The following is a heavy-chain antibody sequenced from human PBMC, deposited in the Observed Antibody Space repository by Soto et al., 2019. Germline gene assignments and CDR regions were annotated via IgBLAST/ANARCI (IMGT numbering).Heavy chain of an antibody. J-gene: IGHJ3*02. Sequence: EVLLLESGGGSVQPGGSLRLSCEGSGFNFSNYAMNWVRQAPGKGLEWVSSISGSRGGTYYADSVKGRFTISKDSSKNTMYLQMNSLRAEDTAVYYCARDLIYGSDWYSDDFDIWGQGTMVTVSS. V-gene: IGHV3-23*01. CDR1: GFNFSNYA. CDR3: ARDLIYGSDWYSDDFDI. D-gene: IGHD6-19*01. CDR2: ISGSRGGT.